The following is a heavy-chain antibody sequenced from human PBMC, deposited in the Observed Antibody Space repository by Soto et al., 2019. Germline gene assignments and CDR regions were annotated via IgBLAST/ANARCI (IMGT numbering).Heavy chain of an antibody. V-gene: IGHV3-7*05. CDR2: IKLDGSEE. J-gene: IGHJ4*02. D-gene: IGHD3-16*01. CDR1: GFRFGSHC. CDR3: ARIGAKWPFDY. Sequence: EVQVVESGGGLVQPGGSLRLSCAASGFRFGSHCMSWVRQAPGKGLEWVANIKLDGSEEYYVDSVEGRFTISRDNAKNSVYLQMNSLRAEDTAVYYCARIGAKWPFDYWGQGTLVTVSS.